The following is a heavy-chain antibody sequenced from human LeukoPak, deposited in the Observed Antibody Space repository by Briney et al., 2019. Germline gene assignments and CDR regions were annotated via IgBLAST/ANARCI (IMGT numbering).Heavy chain of an antibody. CDR2: IYITGST. D-gene: IGHD3-16*01. J-gene: IGHJ6*03. CDR1: GGSISTYY. V-gene: IGHV4-4*09. CDR3: ARSAFYYYYMDV. Sequence: SETLSLTCTVSGGSISTYYWTWIRQPPGKGLECIGYIYITGSTNYNPSLKSRVIMSVDTSKNQFSLRLSSVTAADTAVYYCARSAFYYYYMDVWGKGTTVTVSS.